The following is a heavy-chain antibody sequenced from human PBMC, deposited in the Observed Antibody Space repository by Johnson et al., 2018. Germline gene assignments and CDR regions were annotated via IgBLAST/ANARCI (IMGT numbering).Heavy chain of an antibody. CDR1: GGSFSSSPDY. CDR2: VYYTGGP. V-gene: IGHV4-39*07. D-gene: IGHD2-15*01. J-gene: IGHJ6*03. CDR3: ARIINAPGYYFYYMDV. Sequence: QVQLQESGPRLVEPSETLSLTCSVSGGSFSSSPDYWGWIRQPPGKGLECIGIVYYTGGPYTTPSLSSRVTMSLDTSKNQFSLNLRSVTAAHTAVYYCARIINAPGYYFYYMDVWGKGTTVTVSS.